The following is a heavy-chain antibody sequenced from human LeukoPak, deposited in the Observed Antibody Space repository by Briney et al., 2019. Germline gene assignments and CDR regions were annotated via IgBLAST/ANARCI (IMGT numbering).Heavy chain of an antibody. V-gene: IGHV4-59*08. CDR2: IFFSGST. J-gene: IGHJ3*01. CDR1: GGSMSDYY. CDR3: ASFPNTLDAFDV. D-gene: IGHD1/OR15-1a*01. Sequence: SETLSLTCSVSGGSMSDYYWSWIRHPPGKGLEWIAYIFFSGSTNYNPPLKSRVTISVDTSKKQFSLKMRSVTAADTAVYYCASFPNTLDAFDVWGQGTMVTVSS.